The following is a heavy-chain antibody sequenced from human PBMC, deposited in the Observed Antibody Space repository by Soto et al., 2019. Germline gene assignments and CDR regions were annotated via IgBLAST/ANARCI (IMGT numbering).Heavy chain of an antibody. V-gene: IGHV3-66*01. CDR1: GFTVSSNY. CDR2: IYSGGST. CDR3: ATTFGGVIADY. J-gene: IGHJ4*02. Sequence: GGSLRLSCAASGFTVSSNYMSWVRQAPGKGVEWVSVIYSGGSTYYADSVKGRFTISRDNSKNTLYLQMNSLRAEDTAVYYCATTFGGVIADYWGQGTLVTVSS. D-gene: IGHD3-16*02.